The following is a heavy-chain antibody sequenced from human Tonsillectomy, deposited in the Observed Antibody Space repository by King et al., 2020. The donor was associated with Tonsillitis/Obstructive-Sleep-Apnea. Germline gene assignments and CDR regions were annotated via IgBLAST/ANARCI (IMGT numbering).Heavy chain of an antibody. CDR1: GFTFSSYT. D-gene: IGHD4-17*01. CDR3: AKGHGDDDAFDF. CDR2: MTGSGFTT. V-gene: IGHV3-23*04. J-gene: IGHJ3*01. Sequence: VQLVESGGGLVQPEGSLRLSCAASGFTFSSYTMSWVRQAPGKGLEWVSAMTGSGFTTYYADSVKGRFTISRDSSNNTLHLQMNSLRTEDTAIYYCAKGHGDDDAFDFWGQGTMVTVSS.